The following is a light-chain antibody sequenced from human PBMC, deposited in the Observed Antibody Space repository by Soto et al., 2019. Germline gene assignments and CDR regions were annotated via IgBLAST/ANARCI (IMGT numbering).Light chain of an antibody. CDR2: DAS. Sequence: EIVLTQSPATLSLSPGERATLSCRASQSVSSYLAWYQQKPGQAPRLLIYDASNRATGIPARFNGSGSGTDFTLTISSLEPEDFAVYYCQQRTNWPPWTFVQGTKVEIE. V-gene: IGKV3-11*01. J-gene: IGKJ1*01. CDR1: QSVSSY. CDR3: QQRTNWPPWT.